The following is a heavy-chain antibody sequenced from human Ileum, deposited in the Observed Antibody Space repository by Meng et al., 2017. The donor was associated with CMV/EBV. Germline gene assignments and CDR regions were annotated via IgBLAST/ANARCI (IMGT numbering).Heavy chain of an antibody. CDR2: ISGSGRTM. D-gene: IGHD3-16*01. Sequence: CAASGFSFSDSYMNWIRQAPGKGLEWLSYISGSGRTMLSADSVRGRFTISRDNAKNSLYLQINSLRAEDTGIYYCARASSVGAPFDSWGQGTLVTVSS. J-gene: IGHJ4*02. CDR3: ARASSVGAPFDS. V-gene: IGHV3-11*04. CDR1: GFSFSDSY.